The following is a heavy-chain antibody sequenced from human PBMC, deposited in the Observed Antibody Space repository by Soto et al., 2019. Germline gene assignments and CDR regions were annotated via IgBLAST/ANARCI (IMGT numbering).Heavy chain of an antibody. D-gene: IGHD6-6*01. Sequence: ASVKVSCKASGYTFTNYDINWVRQATGQGLEWMGWMNANSGNTGYAQKFQGRVTMTRNTSISTAYMELSSLRSEDTAVYYCARGRSETYYYYYMDVWGKGTTVPVSS. CDR1: GYTFTNYD. CDR3: ARGRSETYYYYYMDV. V-gene: IGHV1-8*01. J-gene: IGHJ6*03. CDR2: MNANSGNT.